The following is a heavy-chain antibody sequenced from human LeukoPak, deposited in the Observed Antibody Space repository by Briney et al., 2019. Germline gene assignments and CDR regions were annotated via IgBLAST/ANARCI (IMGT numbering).Heavy chain of an antibody. CDR1: GFTFSSYA. Sequence: GGSLRLSCAASGFTFSSYAVSWVRQAPGKGLEWVSAISGSGGSTYYADSVKGRFTISRDNSKNTLYLQMNSLRAEDTAVYYCAKAARITMVRGVPYYFDYWGQGTLVTVSS. D-gene: IGHD3-10*01. V-gene: IGHV3-23*01. CDR2: ISGSGGST. CDR3: AKAARITMVRGVPYYFDY. J-gene: IGHJ4*02.